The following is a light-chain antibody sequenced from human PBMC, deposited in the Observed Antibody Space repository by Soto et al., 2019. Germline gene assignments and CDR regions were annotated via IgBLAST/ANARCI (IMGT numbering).Light chain of an antibody. J-gene: IGLJ1*01. CDR3: SSYTDSSNYV. Sequence: QSVLAQPASVSGSPGQSITISCSGTSSDIGYYDYVSWYQQHPGKAPKLVLYEVSNRPSGISNRFSGSKSGNTASLTISGLQAEDEADYYCSSYTDSSNYVFGTGTKLTVL. CDR2: EVS. V-gene: IGLV2-14*01. CDR1: SSDIGYYDY.